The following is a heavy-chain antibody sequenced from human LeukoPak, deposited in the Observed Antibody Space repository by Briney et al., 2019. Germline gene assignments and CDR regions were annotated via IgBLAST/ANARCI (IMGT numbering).Heavy chain of an antibody. CDR3: ARLNTAMVLAFDI. Sequence: PGGSLTLSCAASGFTVSSNYMSWVRQAPGKGLGWVSIIYTGGTTYYADSVRGRFTISRDSSKNTVYLQMNSLTAGDTAVYYCARLNTAMVLAFDIWGQGTMVTVSS. V-gene: IGHV3-53*01. D-gene: IGHD5-18*01. CDR1: GFTVSSNY. J-gene: IGHJ3*02. CDR2: IYTGGTT.